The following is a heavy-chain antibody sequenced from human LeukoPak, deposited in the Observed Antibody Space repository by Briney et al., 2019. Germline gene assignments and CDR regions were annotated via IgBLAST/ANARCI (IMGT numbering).Heavy chain of an antibody. CDR1: GFTFTVYW. V-gene: IGHV3-7*04. Sequence: GGSLRLSCAASGFTFTVYWMSWVRQAPGKGGEWVANIKQDGSEKYYVDSVKGRFTISRDNAKNSLSLQMNRLRAEDTAVYYCARNGDYDGRGFYYFFDSWGRGTLVTVSS. CDR2: IKQDGSEK. J-gene: IGHJ4*02. D-gene: IGHD3-22*01. CDR3: ARNGDYDGRGFYYFFDS.